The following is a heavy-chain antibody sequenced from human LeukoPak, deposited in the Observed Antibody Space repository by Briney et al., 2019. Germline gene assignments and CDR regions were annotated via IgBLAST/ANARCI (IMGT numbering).Heavy chain of an antibody. CDR3: ARLRYGNYFDY. Sequence: SETLSLTCAVSGYSISSGYYWGRIRQPPGKGLEWIGSIYHSGSTYYNPSLKSRVTISVDTSKNQFSLKLSSVTAADTAVYYCARLRYGNYFDYWGQGTLVTVSS. D-gene: IGHD4-17*01. J-gene: IGHJ4*02. V-gene: IGHV4-38-2*01. CDR2: IYHSGST. CDR1: GYSISSGYY.